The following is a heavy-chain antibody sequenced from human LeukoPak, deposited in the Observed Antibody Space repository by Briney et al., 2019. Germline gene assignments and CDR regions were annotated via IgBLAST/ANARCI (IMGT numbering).Heavy chain of an antibody. CDR3: ARDRATPGGVVDY. CDR2: INPNSGGT. J-gene: IGHJ4*02. D-gene: IGHD3-3*01. Sequence: ASVTVSCTASGYTFTGYYMHWVRQAPGQGREWMGWINPNSGGTNYAQKFQGRVTMTRDTSITTAYMELSRLRSDDTAVYYCARDRATPGGVVDYWGQGTLVTVSS. CDR1: GYTFTGYY. V-gene: IGHV1-2*02.